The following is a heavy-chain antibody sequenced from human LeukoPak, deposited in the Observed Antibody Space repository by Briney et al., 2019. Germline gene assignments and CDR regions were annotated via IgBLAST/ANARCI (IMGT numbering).Heavy chain of an antibody. Sequence: SVKVSCKASGGTFSDYAITWVRQAPGQGLEWMGGIIPMYGTTNYTQKFQGRVTITADKSTSTAYMELSSLRSEDTAVYYCARSSGYRGAFDIWGQGTMVTVSS. CDR1: GGTFSDYA. CDR3: ARSSGYRGAFDI. CDR2: IIPMYGTT. V-gene: IGHV1-69*06. D-gene: IGHD2-15*01. J-gene: IGHJ3*02.